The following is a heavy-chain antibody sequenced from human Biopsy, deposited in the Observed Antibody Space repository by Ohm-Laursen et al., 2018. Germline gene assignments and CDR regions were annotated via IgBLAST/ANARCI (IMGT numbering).Heavy chain of an antibody. D-gene: IGHD5/OR15-5a*01. J-gene: IGHJ3*02. CDR2: ISGQRNKT. CDR3: ARHSPPGLEVSWNDVFDI. Sequence: SVKVSCKASGYTFRSYGISWVRQAPGQGLEWLGWISGQRNKTRYGQKAKGRVMMTKDTSTTTAHLELRSLRSDDTAVYYCARHSPPGLEVSWNDVFDIWGQGTVVTVS. V-gene: IGHV1-18*01. CDR1: GYTFRSYG.